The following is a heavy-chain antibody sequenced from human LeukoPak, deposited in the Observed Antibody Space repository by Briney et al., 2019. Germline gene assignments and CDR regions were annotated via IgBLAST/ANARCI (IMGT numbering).Heavy chain of an antibody. J-gene: IGHJ4*02. CDR3: AKGATSAYFSPLDS. CDR2: ITNGGGNT. D-gene: IGHD3-22*01. V-gene: IGHV3-23*01. CDR1: GFTFSNYA. Sequence: GGSLRLSCGASGFTFSNYAISWVRQAPGKGLEWVSGITNGGGNTNYAVSVKVRFTISRDNAKNTLYLQMDSLRAEDTAIYYCAKGATSAYFSPLDSWGQGTLVTVSS.